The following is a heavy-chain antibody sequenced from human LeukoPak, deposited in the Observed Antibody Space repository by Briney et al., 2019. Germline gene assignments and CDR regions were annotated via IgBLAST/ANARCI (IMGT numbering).Heavy chain of an antibody. J-gene: IGHJ4*02. Sequence: SETLSHTCAVSGGSISSSNWWSWVRQPPGKGLEWIGEIYDSGSTNYNPSLKSRVTISADKSKNQFSLKLNSVTAADTAVYYCARLSEPGYSYGPFDYWGQGTLVTVSS. D-gene: IGHD5-18*01. V-gene: IGHV4-4*02. CDR3: ARLSEPGYSYGPFDY. CDR2: IYDSGST. CDR1: GGSISSSNW.